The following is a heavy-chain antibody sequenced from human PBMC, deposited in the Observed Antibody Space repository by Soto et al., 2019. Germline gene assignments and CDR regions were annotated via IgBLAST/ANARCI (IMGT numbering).Heavy chain of an antibody. CDR1: GFTFSSYG. Sequence: QVQLVESGGGVVQPGRSLRLSCAASGFTFSSYGMHWVRQAPGKGLEWVAVIWYDGSNKYYADSVKGRFTISRDNSKNTLYLQMNSLRAEDTAVYYCAREGIVVVTASQGYGMDVWGQGTTVTVSS. D-gene: IGHD2-21*02. J-gene: IGHJ6*02. CDR3: AREGIVVVTASQGYGMDV. CDR2: IWYDGSNK. V-gene: IGHV3-33*01.